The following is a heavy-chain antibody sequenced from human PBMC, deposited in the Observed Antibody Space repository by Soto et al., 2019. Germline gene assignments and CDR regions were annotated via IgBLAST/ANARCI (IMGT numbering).Heavy chain of an antibody. CDR1: GGSVGGYY. V-gene: IGHV4-34*01. CDR2: INHSGSI. CDR3: ARAGDSSGPVALGY. Sequence: SETLSLTCAVYGGSVGGYYWSWVRQPPGKGLEWIGEINHSGSITYAPSLKSRVTMSVDTSKNQFSLRLSSVTAADTAVYYCARAGDSSGPVALGYWGQGTLVTVSS. D-gene: IGHD6-19*01. J-gene: IGHJ4*02.